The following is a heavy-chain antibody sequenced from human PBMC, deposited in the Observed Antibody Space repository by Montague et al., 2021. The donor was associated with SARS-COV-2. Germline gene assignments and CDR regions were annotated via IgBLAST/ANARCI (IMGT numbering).Heavy chain of an antibody. V-gene: IGHV3-43*01. CDR1: GFTFDDYT. CDR2: ISWDGGST. D-gene: IGHD6-13*01. CDR3: AKDLLLGSGTRFDY. Sequence: SLRLSCAASGFTFDDYTMHWVRQAPGKGLEWVSLISWDGGSTYYADSVKGRFTISRDNSKNSLYLQMNSLRTEDTALYYCAKDLLLGSGTRFDYWGQGTLVTVSS. J-gene: IGHJ4*02.